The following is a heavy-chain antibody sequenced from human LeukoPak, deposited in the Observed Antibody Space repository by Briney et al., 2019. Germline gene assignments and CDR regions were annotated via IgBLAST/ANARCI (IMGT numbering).Heavy chain of an antibody. CDR1: GVTHGDYA. D-gene: IGHD5-24*01. J-gene: IGHJ4*02. CDR3: TRGGDGCYPTDYFAY. V-gene: IGHV3-49*03. CDR2: IRSKAYGGTT. Sequence: LSLSCAASGVTHGDYAMSGFCRAPGEGGGGGGFIRSKAYGGTTEYAAAVKGRFTISSDDSKTIACLQLNSLKTEDAAVYYCTRGGDGCYPTDYFAYWGQGTLVTVSS.